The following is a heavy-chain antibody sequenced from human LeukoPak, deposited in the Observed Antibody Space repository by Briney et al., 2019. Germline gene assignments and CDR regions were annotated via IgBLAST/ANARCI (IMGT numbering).Heavy chain of an antibody. Sequence: SETLSLTCAVSGFSISSVYYWGWIRQPPGKGLEWIGSSYHSGSTYYNPSLKSRVTISVDTSKSQFSLRLSSVTAADTAVYYCARVTIVGGSGNYIEASGYVDYWGQGALVTVSS. CDR2: SYHSGST. CDR1: GFSISSVYY. D-gene: IGHD1-26*01. V-gene: IGHV4-38-2*01. J-gene: IGHJ4*02. CDR3: ARVTIVGGSGNYIEASGYVDY.